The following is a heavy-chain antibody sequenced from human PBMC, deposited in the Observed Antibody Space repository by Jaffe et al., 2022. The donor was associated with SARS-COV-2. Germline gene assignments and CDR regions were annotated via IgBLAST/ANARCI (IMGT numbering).Heavy chain of an antibody. J-gene: IGHJ4*01. CDR2: INQHGTQR. Sequence: EVELVESGGGLVQPGGSLRLSCAASGFVFSGFWMSWVRQAPGKGLEWVANINQHGTQRYYVDSVRGRFTISRDDAKDSLYLQMNSLRADDTAVYYCAREGGWLREVVVGATQDVWGHGTLVTVSP. CDR1: GFVFSGFW. CDR3: AREGGWLREVVVGATQDV. D-gene: IGHD1-26*01. V-gene: IGHV3-7*03.